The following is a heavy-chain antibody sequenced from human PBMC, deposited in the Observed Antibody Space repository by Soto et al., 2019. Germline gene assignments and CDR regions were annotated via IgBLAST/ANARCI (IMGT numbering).Heavy chain of an antibody. CDR2: IYYSGST. Sequence: PSDTLSLTFTVSDGSVSSGSYYGSWIRQPPGKGLEWIGYIYYSGSTNYNPSLKSRVTISVDTSKNQFSLKLSSVTAADTAVYYCAENDFWSGYFSWGQGTLVTVSA. J-gene: IGHJ5*02. V-gene: IGHV4-61*01. CDR3: AENDFWSGYFS. CDR1: DGSVSSGSYY. D-gene: IGHD3-3*01.